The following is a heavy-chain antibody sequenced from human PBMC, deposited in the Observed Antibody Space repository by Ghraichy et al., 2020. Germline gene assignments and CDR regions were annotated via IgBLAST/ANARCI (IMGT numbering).Heavy chain of an antibody. Sequence: GGSLRLSCAASGFTFSSYGMHWVRQAPGKGLEWVAVIWYDGSNKYYADSVKGRFTISRDNSKNTLYLQMNSLRAEDTAVYYCARDSGFLYCSSTSCPPGDYWGQGSLVTVSS. V-gene: IGHV3-33*01. D-gene: IGHD2-2*01. CDR2: IWYDGSNK. J-gene: IGHJ4*02. CDR1: GFTFSSYG. CDR3: ARDSGFLYCSSTSCPPGDY.